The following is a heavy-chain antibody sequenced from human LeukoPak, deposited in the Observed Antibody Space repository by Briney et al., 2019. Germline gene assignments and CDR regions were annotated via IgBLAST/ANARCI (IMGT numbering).Heavy chain of an antibody. D-gene: IGHD3-3*01. CDR1: GFTFSSYN. CDR2: ITSDSSYV. Sequence: PGGSLRLSCAASGFTFSSYNMNWVRQAPGKGLEWVSSITSDSSYVFYADSVKGRFTISRDNAKNSLYLQMNSLRAEDTAVYYCARDMSEYYDFWSGYYDGDRFDYWGQGTLVTVSS. J-gene: IGHJ4*02. CDR3: ARDMSEYYDFWSGYYDGDRFDY. V-gene: IGHV3-21*01.